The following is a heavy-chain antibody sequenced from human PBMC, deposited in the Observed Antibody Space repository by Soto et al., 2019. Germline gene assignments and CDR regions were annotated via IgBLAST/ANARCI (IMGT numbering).Heavy chain of an antibody. CDR3: AKGVRSYYYYGMDV. CDR2: ISGSGGST. CDR1: GFTFSSYA. J-gene: IGHJ6*02. Sequence: GGSLRLSCAASGFTFSSYAMTWVRQAPGKGLEWVSGISGSGGSTYYADSVKGRFTISRDNSKNTMYLQMNSLRAEDTAVYYCAKGVRSYYYYGMDVWGQGTKVTVSS. V-gene: IGHV3-23*01. D-gene: IGHD3-22*01.